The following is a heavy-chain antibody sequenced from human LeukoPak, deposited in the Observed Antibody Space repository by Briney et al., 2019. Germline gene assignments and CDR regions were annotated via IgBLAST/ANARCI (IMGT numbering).Heavy chain of an antibody. J-gene: IGHJ4*02. CDR3: AKAALPYDYGDYCDY. CDR1: GFTFSRYW. Sequence: GGSLRLSCADSGFTFSRYWMHWVRQTPGKGLVWVSCISADGSVTRYADSVKGRFTISRDNTKSTLYLQMNSLRAEDTAVYYCAKAALPYDYGDYCDYWGQGTLVTVPS. CDR2: ISADGSVT. D-gene: IGHD4-17*01. V-gene: IGHV3-74*01.